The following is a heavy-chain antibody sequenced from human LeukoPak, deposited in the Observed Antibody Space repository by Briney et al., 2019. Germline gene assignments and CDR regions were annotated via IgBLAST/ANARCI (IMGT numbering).Heavy chain of an antibody. D-gene: IGHD2-15*01. CDR3: ARDHAGSGRAFDY. CDR1: GFTFSTYV. V-gene: IGHV3-30-3*01. Sequence: GGSLRLSCAASGFTFSTYVIHWGRQAPGKGLEWVGLLLSGGINKNYPNSVKGRFIILRENSMNSLYLQMNSLGVEDTAVYYCARDHAGSGRAFDYWGQGTLVTVSS. J-gene: IGHJ4*02. CDR2: LLSGGINK.